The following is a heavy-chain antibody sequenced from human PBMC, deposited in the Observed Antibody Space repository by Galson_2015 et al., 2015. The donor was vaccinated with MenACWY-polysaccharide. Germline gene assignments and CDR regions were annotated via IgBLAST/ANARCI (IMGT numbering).Heavy chain of an antibody. CDR3: ASRGVVTPYSLDY. V-gene: IGHV3-48*01. CDR2: ITPTGDPK. CDR1: GFSFSSYS. Sequence: SLRLSCAASGFSFSSYSMTWVRQAPGKGLEWLSYITPTGDPKMYADSVKGRFTISRDNAKHSLYLQMNNLRAEDTAVYYCASRGVVTPYSLDYWGQGTLVSVSS. D-gene: IGHD2-15*01. J-gene: IGHJ4*02.